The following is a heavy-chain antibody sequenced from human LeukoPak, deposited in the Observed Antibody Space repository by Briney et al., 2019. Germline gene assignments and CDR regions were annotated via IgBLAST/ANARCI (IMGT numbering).Heavy chain of an antibody. CDR1: GGSISRYY. V-gene: IGHV4-59*01. Sequence: PSETLSLTCTVSGGSISRYYWSWIRQPTGKGLEWIGYIYYTGSTNYNPSLKSRVSILLDTSKNQFSLKLSSVTAADTAVYYCAREAPDAFDIWGQGTMVTVSS. J-gene: IGHJ3*02. CDR3: AREAPDAFDI. CDR2: IYYTGST.